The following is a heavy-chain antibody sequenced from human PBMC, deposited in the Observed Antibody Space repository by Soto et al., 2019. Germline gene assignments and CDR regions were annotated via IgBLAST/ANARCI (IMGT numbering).Heavy chain of an antibody. V-gene: IGHV1-18*01. Sequence: QVQLGQSGAEVKKPGASVKVTLKAYGYTFTGYGISWVRQAHGPGLEWKGWIRAYNGNTNYAQKLQGRVTMTTDTSTSTAYMELRSLRSDDTAGYYCARLYDILTGSNDAFDIWGQGTMVTVSS. CDR3: ARLYDILTGSNDAFDI. D-gene: IGHD3-9*01. J-gene: IGHJ3*02. CDR1: GYTFTGYG. CDR2: IRAYNGNT.